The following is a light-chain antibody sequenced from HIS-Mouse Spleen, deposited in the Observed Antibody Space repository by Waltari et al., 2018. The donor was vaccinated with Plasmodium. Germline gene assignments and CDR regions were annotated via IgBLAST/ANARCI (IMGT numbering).Light chain of an antibody. CDR3: SSYTSSSTLNYV. J-gene: IGLJ1*01. CDR1: SSDVCGYTY. Sequence: QSALTQPASVSGSPGQSITISCPGTSSDVCGYTYVHWSQQHPGKAPKLMIYHVSNRPSGVSNRFSGSKSGNTASLTISGLQAEDEADYYCSSYTSSSTLNYVFGTGTKVTVL. CDR2: HVS. V-gene: IGLV2-14*03.